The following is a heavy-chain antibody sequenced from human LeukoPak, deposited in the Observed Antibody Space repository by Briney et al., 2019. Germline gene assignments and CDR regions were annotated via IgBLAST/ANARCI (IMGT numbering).Heavy chain of an antibody. J-gene: IGHJ4*02. CDR3: ARVFGSWYYFDN. Sequence: SETLSLTCTVSGDSITSSSFYWGWIRQSPGKGLEWIGSIYYSGSTYYNPSLKSRVTISVDTSKNQFSLNLGSVTAADTAVYYCARVFGSWYYFDNWGQGTLVTVSS. D-gene: IGHD6-13*01. CDR2: IYYSGST. V-gene: IGHV4-39*07. CDR1: GDSITSSSFY.